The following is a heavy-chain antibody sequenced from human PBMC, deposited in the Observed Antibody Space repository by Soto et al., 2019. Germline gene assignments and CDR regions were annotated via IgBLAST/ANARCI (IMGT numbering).Heavy chain of an antibody. CDR2: MDYRGNT. CDR1: GDSISSGGYY. D-gene: IGHD3-10*01. CDR3: ARAPTYYYESGSFAPHDEASEI. V-gene: IGHV4-31*03. Sequence: QVQLQESGPGLVKPSQTLSLTCTVSGDSISSGGYYWSWVRQYPGKGLEWIGYMDYRGNTYFNPSLKSRRVMSAVTSKIKVFLKLNSVTAADTAVYYCARAPTYYYESGSFAPHDEASEIWGQGSMVLVSS. J-gene: IGHJ3*02.